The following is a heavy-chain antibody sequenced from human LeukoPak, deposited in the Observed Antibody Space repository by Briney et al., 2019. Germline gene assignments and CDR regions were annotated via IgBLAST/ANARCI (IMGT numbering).Heavy chain of an antibody. Sequence: PGGSLRLPCAASGFTFSSYAMSWVRQAPGKGLEWVSGISGSRNTTYCADSVKGRFTISRDNSKDTLYLQMNSLTAEDTAVYYCAKDSDSSGYYYWGFDYWGQGTLVAVSS. V-gene: IGHV3-23*01. CDR1: GFTFSSYA. D-gene: IGHD3-22*01. CDR3: AKDSDSSGYYYWGFDY. CDR2: ISGSRNTT. J-gene: IGHJ4*02.